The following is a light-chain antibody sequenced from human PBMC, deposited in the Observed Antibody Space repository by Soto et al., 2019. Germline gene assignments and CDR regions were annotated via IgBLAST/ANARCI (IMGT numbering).Light chain of an antibody. CDR3: AAWDDSLNGYV. Sequence: QSVLTQPPSASGTPGQRVTISCSGSRSNIGSNTVNWYQQLPGTAPKLLIYSNNQRPSGVPDRFSGSKSGTSASLAISGLQSEAEAVYYCAAWDDSLNGYVFGTGTKLTVL. J-gene: IGLJ1*01. V-gene: IGLV1-44*01. CDR1: RSNIGSNT. CDR2: SNN.